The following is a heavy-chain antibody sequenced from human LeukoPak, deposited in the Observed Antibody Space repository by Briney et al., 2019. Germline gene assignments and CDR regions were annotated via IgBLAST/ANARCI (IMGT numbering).Heavy chain of an antibody. CDR3: ARRVTRIQLWLGQKDYNWFDP. V-gene: IGHV4-34*01. CDR2: INHSRST. CDR1: GGSFSPYY. J-gene: IGHJ5*02. D-gene: IGHD5-18*01. Sequence: SETLSLTCAVYGGSFSPYYWSWIRQSPDKGLEWIGEINHSRSTNYNPSLKSRVTISVDTSKNQFSLKLSSVTAADTAVYYCARRVTRIQLWLGQKDYNWFDPWGQGTLVTVSS.